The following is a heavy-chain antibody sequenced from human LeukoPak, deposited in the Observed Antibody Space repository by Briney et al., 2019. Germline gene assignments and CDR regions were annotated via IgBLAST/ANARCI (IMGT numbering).Heavy chain of an antibody. V-gene: IGHV3-48*03. D-gene: IGHD3-10*01. J-gene: IGHJ4*02. CDR3: ARKCHGSGNYYPDY. CDR2: ISISGNTI. Sequence: GGSLRLSCAAPGFTVSNYEMNWVRQAPGKGLEWVSYISISGNTIYYADSVKGRFTISRDNAKNSLYLQMNSLRDDDTAVYYCARKCHGSGNYYPDYWGQGTLVTVSS. CDR1: GFTVSNYE.